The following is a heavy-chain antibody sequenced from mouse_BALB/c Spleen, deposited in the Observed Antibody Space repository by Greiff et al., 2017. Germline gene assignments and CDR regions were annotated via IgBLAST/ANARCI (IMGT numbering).Heavy chain of an antibody. Sequence: EVKLMESGGGLVKPGGSLKLSCAASGFTFSDYYMYWVRQTPEKRLEWVATISDGGSYTYYPDSVKGRFTISRDNAKNTLYLQMSSLKSEDTAMYYCSRLELTGSFFDYWGQGTTLTVSS. CDR1: GFTFSDYY. J-gene: IGHJ2*01. CDR2: ISDGGSYT. CDR3: SRLELTGSFFDY. D-gene: IGHD4-1*01. V-gene: IGHV5-4*02.